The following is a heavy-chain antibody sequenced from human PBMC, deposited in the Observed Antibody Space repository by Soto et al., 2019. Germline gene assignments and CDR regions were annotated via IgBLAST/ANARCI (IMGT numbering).Heavy chain of an antibody. J-gene: IGHJ4*02. D-gene: IGHD2-15*01. Sequence: SETLSLTCTVSGGSISNGYYYWSWVRQNPGKGLEWIGHIYHSGRTYYNQSLKIRVSISVDTSKSQFSLHLSSVTAADTAVYYCARWVEVSLDYFDSWGQGTPVTVSS. CDR2: IYHSGRT. CDR1: GGSISNGYYY. CDR3: ARWVEVSLDYFDS. V-gene: IGHV4-31*03.